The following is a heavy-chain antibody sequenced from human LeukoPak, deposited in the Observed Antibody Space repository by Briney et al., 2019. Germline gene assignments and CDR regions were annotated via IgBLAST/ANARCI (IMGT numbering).Heavy chain of an antibody. Sequence: PGRSLRLSCAASGFTFSSYGMHWVRQAPGKGLEWVAVISYDGSNKYYADSVKGRFTISRDNSKNTLYLQMNSLRAEDTAVYYCARGSWGCSSTSCYSISYGTVFDYWGQGTLVTVSS. CDR2: ISYDGSNK. D-gene: IGHD2-2*02. V-gene: IGHV3-30*03. CDR3: ARGSWGCSSTSCYSISYGTVFDY. J-gene: IGHJ4*02. CDR1: GFTFSSYG.